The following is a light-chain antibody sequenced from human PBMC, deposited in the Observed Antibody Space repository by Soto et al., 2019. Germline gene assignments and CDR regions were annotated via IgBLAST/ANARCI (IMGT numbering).Light chain of an antibody. CDR1: TSEFGGYNY. V-gene: IGLV2-14*03. Sequence: QSALTQPASVSGSPGQSITISGPEPTSEFGGYNYVSWYQQLPGKVPKLIIYDVSNRPSGVSDRFSGSKSGNAASLTISGLQAEDEADYYCSSYTSTSTLYVFGTGTKLTVL. CDR3: SSYTSTSTLYV. J-gene: IGLJ1*01. CDR2: DVS.